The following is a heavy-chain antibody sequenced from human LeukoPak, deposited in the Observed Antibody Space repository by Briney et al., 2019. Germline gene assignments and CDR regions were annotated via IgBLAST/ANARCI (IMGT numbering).Heavy chain of an antibody. CDR1: GYTFTSYA. J-gene: IGHJ5*02. V-gene: IGHV1-3*03. CDR3: ARDRSYYDSSGYYSRWFDP. Sequence: ASVKVSCTASGYTFTSYAMHWVRQAPGQRLEWMGWINAGNGNTKYSQEFQGRVTITRDTSASTAYMELSSLRSEDMAVYYCARDRSYYDSSGYYSRWFDPWDQGTLVTVSS. CDR2: INAGNGNT. D-gene: IGHD3-22*01.